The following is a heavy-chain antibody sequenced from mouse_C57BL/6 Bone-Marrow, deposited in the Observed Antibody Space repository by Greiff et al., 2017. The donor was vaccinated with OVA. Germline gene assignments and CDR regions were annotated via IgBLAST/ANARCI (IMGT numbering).Heavy chain of an antibody. CDR2: INPSNGGT. CDR3: ARGNGYGSRPFAD. V-gene: IGHV1-53*01. CDR1: GYTFTSYW. J-gene: IGHJ3*01. D-gene: IGHD2-14*01. Sequence: QVQLQQPGTELVKPGASVKLSCKASGYTFTSYWMHWVKQRPGQGLEWIGNINPSNGGTNYNEKFKGKATLTVDKSSSTAYMQLSSLTSEDSAVYDCARGNGYGSRPFADWGKGTLVTVSA.